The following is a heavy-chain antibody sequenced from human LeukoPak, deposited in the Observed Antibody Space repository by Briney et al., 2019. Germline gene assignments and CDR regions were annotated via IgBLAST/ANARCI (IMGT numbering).Heavy chain of an antibody. D-gene: IGHD3-22*01. CDR2: MNPNSGNT. J-gene: IGHJ5*02. CDR3: ARDRPAPNYYDSSGFVYSDSFDP. Sequence: GASVKVSCKASGYTFTSYDINWVRQATGQGLEWMGWMNPNSGNTGYAQKFQGRVTMTRDTSTSTVYMELSSLRSEDTAVYYCARDRPAPNYYDSSGFVYSDSFDPWGQGTLVTVSS. CDR1: GYTFTSYD. V-gene: IGHV1-8*01.